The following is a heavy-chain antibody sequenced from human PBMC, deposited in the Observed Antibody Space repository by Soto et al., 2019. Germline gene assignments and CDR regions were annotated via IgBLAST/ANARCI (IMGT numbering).Heavy chain of an antibody. J-gene: IGHJ3*02. V-gene: IGHV4-39*01. CDR1: GGSISSSSYY. CDR2: IYYSGST. D-gene: IGHD3-10*01. CDR3: AKGGSGSYSNAFDI. Sequence: TSETLSLTCTVSGGSISSSSYYWGWLRQPPGKGLEWIGSIYYSGSTYYNPSLKSRVTISVDTSKNQFSLKLSSVTAADTAVYYCAKGGSGSYSNAFDIWGQGTMVTVSS.